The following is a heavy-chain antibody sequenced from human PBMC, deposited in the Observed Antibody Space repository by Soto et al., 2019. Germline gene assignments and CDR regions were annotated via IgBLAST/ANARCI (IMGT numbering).Heavy chain of an antibody. V-gene: IGHV3-23*01. J-gene: IGHJ4*02. Sequence: EVQLLDSGGDLVQPGGSLRLSCAASGFTFSNYAMSWVRQAPGKGLEWVSSIIETGGITNYADSVKGRFTISRDNSKNILYLHMSSLRAEDTAVYFCAKSPIMNMAALRDLGLFDYWGQGTLVTVSS. D-gene: IGHD6-6*01. CDR3: AKSPIMNMAALRDLGLFDY. CDR1: GFTFSNYA. CDR2: IIETGGIT.